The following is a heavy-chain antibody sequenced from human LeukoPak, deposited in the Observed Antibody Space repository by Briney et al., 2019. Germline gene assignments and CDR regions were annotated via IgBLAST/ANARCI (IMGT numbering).Heavy chain of an antibody. CDR2: INSDGSST. CDR3: ARVLGGLWPGIDY. D-gene: IGHD2-15*01. Sequence: GGSLRLSCTASGFTFSTHSMHWVRQAPGKGPVWVSRINSDGSSTRYADSVTGRFTISRDNAKNTVYLQMNSLRAEDTAVYYCARVLGGLWPGIDYWGQGTVVTVSS. J-gene: IGHJ4*02. V-gene: IGHV3-74*01. CDR1: GFTFSTHS.